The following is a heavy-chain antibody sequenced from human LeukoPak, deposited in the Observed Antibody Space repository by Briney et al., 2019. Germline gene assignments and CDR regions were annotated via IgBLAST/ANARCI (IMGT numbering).Heavy chain of an antibody. D-gene: IGHD5-18*01. V-gene: IGHV4-30-4*01. CDR1: GGSISSGDYY. Sequence: SEILSLTCTVSGGSISSGDYYWSWIRQPPGKGLEWIGYIYYSGSTYYNPSLKSRVTISVDTSKNQFSLKLSSVTAADTAVYYCARGGSYSYSDYWGQGTLVTVSS. CDR2: IYYSGST. CDR3: ARGGSYSYSDY. J-gene: IGHJ4*02.